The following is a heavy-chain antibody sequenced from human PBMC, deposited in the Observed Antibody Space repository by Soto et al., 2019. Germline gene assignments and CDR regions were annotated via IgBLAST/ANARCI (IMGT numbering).Heavy chain of an antibody. CDR1: GYAFTTYG. V-gene: IGHV1-18*01. Sequence: QVHLVQSGAEVKKPGASVKGSCKGSGYAFTTYGITWVRQAPGQGLEWMGWISAHNGNTNYAQKLQGRVTVTRDTSTSTAYMELRSLRSDDTAVYYCARGGYGDYWGQGALVTVSS. D-gene: IGHD1-1*01. J-gene: IGHJ4*02. CDR3: ARGGYGDY. CDR2: ISAHNGNT.